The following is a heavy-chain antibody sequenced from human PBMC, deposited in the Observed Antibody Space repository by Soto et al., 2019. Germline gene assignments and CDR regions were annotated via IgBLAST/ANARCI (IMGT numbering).Heavy chain of an antibody. CDR2: IYYSGST. J-gene: IGHJ4*02. CDR3: ARSPFYGDYDY. Sequence: KTSETLSLTCTVSGGSISSGGYYWSWIRQHPGKGLEWIGYIYYSGSTYYNPSLKSRVTISVDTSKNQFSLKLSSVTAADTAVYYCARSPFYGDYDYWGQGTLVTVSS. V-gene: IGHV4-31*03. D-gene: IGHD4-17*01. CDR1: GGSISSGGYY.